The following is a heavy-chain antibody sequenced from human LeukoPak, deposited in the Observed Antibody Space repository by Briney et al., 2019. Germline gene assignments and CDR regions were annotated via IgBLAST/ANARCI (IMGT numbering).Heavy chain of an antibody. V-gene: IGHV4-4*07. CDR2: VFASGSP. Sequence: SGTLSLTCTVSGGSISNYYWSWIRQPAGKGLEWIGRVFASGSPHYNPSLESRVTMSLDASKNQFSLKVNSVTAADTAVYYCARSRDPDSSGLFDYWGQGTLVTVSS. D-gene: IGHD3-22*01. CDR3: ARSRDPDSSGLFDY. J-gene: IGHJ4*02. CDR1: GGSISNYY.